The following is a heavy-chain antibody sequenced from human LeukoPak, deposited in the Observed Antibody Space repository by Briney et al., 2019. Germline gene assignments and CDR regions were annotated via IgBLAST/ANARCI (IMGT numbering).Heavy chain of an antibody. CDR2: ISGSGGST. V-gene: IGHV3-23*01. CDR3: EKDEIVEGTFDY. J-gene: IGHJ4*02. Sequence: PGASLRLSCAASGCTFSSYAMSWVRQAAGKGLEWVSAISGSGGSTYYADSVKGRFTISRDNSKNTLYLQMNSLRAEDTAVYYCEKDEIVEGTFDYWGQGTLVTVSS. D-gene: IGHD3-22*01. CDR1: GCTFSSYA.